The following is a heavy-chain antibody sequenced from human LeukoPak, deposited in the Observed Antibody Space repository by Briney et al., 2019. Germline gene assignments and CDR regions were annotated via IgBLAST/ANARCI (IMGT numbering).Heavy chain of an antibody. V-gene: IGHV3-48*03. CDR2: ISSSGSTI. CDR3: ARTCSSTSCWYYYDSSGYPDY. D-gene: IGHD3-22*01. J-gene: IGHJ4*02. Sequence: GGSLRLSCAASGFTFSSYEMNWVRQAPGKGLEWVSYISSSGSTIYYADSVKGRFTISRDNAKNSPYLQMNSLRAEDTAVYYCARTCSSTSCWYYYDSSGYPDYWGQGTLVTVSS. CDR1: GFTFSSYE.